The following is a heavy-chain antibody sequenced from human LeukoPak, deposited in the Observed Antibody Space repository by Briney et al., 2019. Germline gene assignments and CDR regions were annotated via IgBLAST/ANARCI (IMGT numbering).Heavy chain of an antibody. CDR2: IYSGGST. V-gene: IGHV3-53*04. D-gene: IGHD4-4*01. J-gene: IGHJ6*02. Sequence: GGSLRLSCAASGFTVGSNYMSWVRQAPGKGLEWVSVIYSGGSTYYADSVKGRFTISRHNSKNTLYLQMNSLRAEDTAVYYCARDRAVTSTKIYGMDVWGQGTTVTVSS. CDR1: GFTVGSNY. CDR3: ARDRAVTSTKIYGMDV.